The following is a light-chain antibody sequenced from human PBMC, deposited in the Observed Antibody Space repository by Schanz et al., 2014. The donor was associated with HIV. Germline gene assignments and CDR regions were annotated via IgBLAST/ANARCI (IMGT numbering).Light chain of an antibody. J-gene: IGKJ4*01. Sequence: DIQMTQSPSSLSASVGDRVTITCQASQDISNYLNWYQHKPGKAPKLLIYDASNLETGVPSRFSGSGSGTEFIFTISSLQPEDIATYYCQQYDNLPLTFGGGTKVEI. V-gene: IGKV1-33*01. CDR2: DAS. CDR3: QQYDNLPLT. CDR1: QDISNY.